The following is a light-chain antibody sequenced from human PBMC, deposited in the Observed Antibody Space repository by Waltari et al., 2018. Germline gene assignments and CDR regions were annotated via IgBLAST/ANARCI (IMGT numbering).Light chain of an antibody. V-gene: IGLV2-11*01. CDR3: CSYAGDYTLV. CDR1: SSDVGAYNH. CDR2: DVN. J-gene: IGLJ2*01. Sequence: QSALTQPRSVSGSPGQSVTISCAGTSSDVGAYNHVSWYQQSPGTAPKLLIYDVNNRPAGVPCRVSASKSGNTASLTISGLRAEDEADYYCCSYAGDYTLVVGGGTKLTVL.